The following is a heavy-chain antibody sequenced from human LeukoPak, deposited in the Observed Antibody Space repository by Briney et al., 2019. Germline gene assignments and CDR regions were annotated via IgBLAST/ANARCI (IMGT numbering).Heavy chain of an antibody. CDR2: ISYDGDNK. D-gene: IGHD3-22*01. CDR1: GFSFSSYG. CDR3: ARDGFSSGYPYDAFDI. V-gene: IGHV3-30*03. Sequence: GGSLRLSCAASGFSFSSYGMHWVRQAPGKGLEWVAVISYDGDNKYYADSVNGRFTISRDNSKNTLYLQMNSLRAEDTAVYYCARDGFSSGYPYDAFDIWGQGTMVTVSS. J-gene: IGHJ3*02.